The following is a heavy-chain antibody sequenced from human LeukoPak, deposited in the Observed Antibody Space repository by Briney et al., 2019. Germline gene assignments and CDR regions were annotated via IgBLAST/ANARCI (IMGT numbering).Heavy chain of an antibody. CDR2: IYGDGNK. V-gene: IGHV2-5*02. J-gene: IGHJ1*01. D-gene: IGHD1-26*01. CDR1: GFSLSTNPVG. CDR3: ARAVGATYKGRYFQH. Sequence: SGPTLVNPTQTLTLTCTFSGFSLSTNPVGVAWIRQPPGKALEWLALIYGDGNKRYSSSLKSRLTITKDTSKNQVVLTMTNMDPVDTATYYCARAVGATYKGRYFQHWGQGTLVTVSS.